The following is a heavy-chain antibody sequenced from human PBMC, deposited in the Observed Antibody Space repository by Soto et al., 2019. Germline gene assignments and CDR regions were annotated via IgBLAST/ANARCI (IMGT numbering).Heavy chain of an antibody. D-gene: IGHD6-19*01. V-gene: IGHV3-21*01. J-gene: IGHJ4*02. CDR2: VSTSDYT. CDR3: TREDSIIIPAVADF. CDR1: GFTFTNYG. Sequence: PGGSLRLSCAVSGFTFTNYGFNWVRQAPGKGLEWVSSVSTSDYTYYSDSVKGRFTISRDNAKNSVSLQMNNLRAEDTAVYYCTREDSIIIPAVADFWGQGTLVTVSS.